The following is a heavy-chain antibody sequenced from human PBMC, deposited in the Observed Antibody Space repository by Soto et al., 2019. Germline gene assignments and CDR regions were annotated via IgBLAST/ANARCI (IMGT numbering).Heavy chain of an antibody. CDR3: ARGYCSGGSCLNWFDP. V-gene: IGHV1-18*01. Sequence: ASVKVSCKASGYTFTSYGISWVRQAPGQGLEWMGWISAYNGNTNYAQKLQGRVTMTTDTSTSTAYMELRSLRSDDTAVYYCARGYCSGGSCLNWFDPWGQGTLVTVSS. D-gene: IGHD2-15*01. CDR2: ISAYNGNT. CDR1: GYTFTSYG. J-gene: IGHJ5*02.